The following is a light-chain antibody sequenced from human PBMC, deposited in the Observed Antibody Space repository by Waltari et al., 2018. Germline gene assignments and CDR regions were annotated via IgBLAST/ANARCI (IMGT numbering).Light chain of an antibody. J-gene: IGLJ1*01. CDR1: NIESKS. V-gene: IGLV3-21*01. Sequence: SYVLTQPPSVSVAPGETARLTCGGNNIESKSVHWYRQRPGQAPVLVLSDDSDRPSGIPDRLSGSNSGNTATLTISRVDAGDEADYYCQVWDANTDPGVFGTGTEVTVL. CDR3: QVWDANTDPGV. CDR2: DDS.